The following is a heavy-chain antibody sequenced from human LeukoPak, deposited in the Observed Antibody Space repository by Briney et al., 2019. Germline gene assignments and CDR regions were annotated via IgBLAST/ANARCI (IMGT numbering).Heavy chain of an antibody. CDR1: GGSISSGGYY. CDR2: IYRSGST. V-gene: IGHV4-30-2*01. J-gene: IGHJ4*02. D-gene: IGHD6-6*01. Sequence: SETLSLTCTVSGGSISSGGYYWSWIRQPPGKGLEWIGYIYRSGSTYYNPSLKSRVTISVDRSKNQFSLKLSSVTAADTAVYYCAREGSSSSGSDYWGQGTLVTVSS. CDR3: AREGSSSSGSDY.